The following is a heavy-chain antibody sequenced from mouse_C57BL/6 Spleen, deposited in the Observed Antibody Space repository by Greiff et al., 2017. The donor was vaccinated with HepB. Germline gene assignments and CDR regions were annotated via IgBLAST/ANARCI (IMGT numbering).Heavy chain of an antibody. J-gene: IGHJ4*01. V-gene: IGHV6-6*01. CDR1: GFTFSDAW. CDR2: IRNKANNHAT. D-gene: IGHD2-4*01. Sequence: EVQGVESGGGLVQPGGSMKLSCAASGFTFSDAWMDWVRQSPEKGLEWVAEIRNKANNHATYYAESVKGRFTISRDDSKSSVYLQMNSLRAEDTGIYYCTRDDYDVDYAMDYWGQGTSVTVSS. CDR3: TRDDYDVDYAMDY.